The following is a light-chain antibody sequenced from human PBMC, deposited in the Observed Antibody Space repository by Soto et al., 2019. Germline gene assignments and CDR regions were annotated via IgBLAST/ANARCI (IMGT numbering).Light chain of an antibody. CDR1: QSVSSSY. V-gene: IGKV3-20*01. Sequence: EVVLTQSPGTQSLSPGERATLSCRASQSVSSSYVAWYQHIPGQTPRLLIYGASSRAAGIPDRFSGSGSGTDFTLTISRLEPEDFAVYYCQQHGSSPWMFGQGTKVDIK. J-gene: IGKJ1*01. CDR2: GAS. CDR3: QQHGSSPWM.